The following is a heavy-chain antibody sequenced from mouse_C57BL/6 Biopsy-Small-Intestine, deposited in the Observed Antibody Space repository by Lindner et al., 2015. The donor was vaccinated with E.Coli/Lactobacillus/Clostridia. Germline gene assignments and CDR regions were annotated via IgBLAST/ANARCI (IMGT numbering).Heavy chain of an antibody. CDR2: FYPNNGGN. CDR1: GFTFTDYY. CDR3: AKERGSSGFDY. D-gene: IGHD3-2*02. Sequence: VQLQESGPVLVKPGPSVKISCKASGFTFTDYYMHWVKQSHGKSLEWIGYFYPNNGGNGYNQKFKGKATLTVDKSSSTAYMELRSLTSEDSAVYYCAKERGSSGFDYWGQGTTLTVSS. V-gene: IGHV1-34*01. J-gene: IGHJ2*01.